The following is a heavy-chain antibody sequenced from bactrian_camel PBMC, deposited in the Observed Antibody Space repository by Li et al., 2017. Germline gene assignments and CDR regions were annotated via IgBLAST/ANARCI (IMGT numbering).Heavy chain of an antibody. CDR1: GYLSGGIWY. V-gene: IGHV3S40*01. D-gene: IGHD5*01. J-gene: IGHJ4*01. Sequence: VQLVESGGGSAQAEGSLTLSCEVSGYLSGGIWYLGWFRQAPERERVGVAVISTGMSGTYQRWYADSVKDRFAISHDYAKMTVTLQMNSLNVEDTAMYYCAAREPQYGCGLTRRSFKYWGQGTQVTVS. CDR2: ISTGMSGT. CDR3: AAREPQYGCGLTRRSFKY.